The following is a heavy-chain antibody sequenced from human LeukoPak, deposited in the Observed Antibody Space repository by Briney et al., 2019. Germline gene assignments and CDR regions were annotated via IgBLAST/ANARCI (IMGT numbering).Heavy chain of an antibody. CDR1: GYTFTGYY. J-gene: IGHJ4*02. CDR3: ARSDWAYYFDY. CDR2: NNPNSGDT. D-gene: IGHD3/OR15-3a*01. V-gene: IGHV1-2*02. Sequence: ASVKVSCKSSGYTFTGYYMHWVRQAPGQGLEWMGCNNPNSGDTHYVQKFQGRVTMTRDTSISTAYMELSRLRSDDTAVYYCARSDWAYYFDYWGQGALVTVSS.